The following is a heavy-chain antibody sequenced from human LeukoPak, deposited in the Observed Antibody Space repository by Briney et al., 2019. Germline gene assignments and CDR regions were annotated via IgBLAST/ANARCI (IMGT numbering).Heavy chain of an antibody. CDR3: ARYRLSDSPINWFDP. V-gene: IGHV1-18*01. D-gene: IGHD3-22*01. CDR1: GYSFSPFG. J-gene: IGHJ5*02. CDR2: ISAYTGNA. Sequence: ASVKVSCKASGYSFSPFGITWVRRAPGQGLEWMGWISAYTGNAEYAQKFQGRVTLTTDTSTNTAYMELGSLMSDDTAVYYCARYRLSDSPINWFDPWGQGTLVTVSS.